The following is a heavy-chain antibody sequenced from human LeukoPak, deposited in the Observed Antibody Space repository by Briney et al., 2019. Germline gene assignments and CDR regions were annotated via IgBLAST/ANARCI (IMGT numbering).Heavy chain of an antibody. Sequence: GGSLRLSCAASGFTLSSYWMHWVRQAPGKGLEYVSAISENGGRTYYANSVKGRFTNSRDNSKNTLYLQMDSLRAEDMAVYYCVRDRGGGWAFDIWGQGTMVTVSS. CDR3: VRDRGGGWAFDI. J-gene: IGHJ3*02. V-gene: IGHV3-64*01. CDR1: GFTLSSYW. CDR2: ISENGGRT. D-gene: IGHD6-19*01.